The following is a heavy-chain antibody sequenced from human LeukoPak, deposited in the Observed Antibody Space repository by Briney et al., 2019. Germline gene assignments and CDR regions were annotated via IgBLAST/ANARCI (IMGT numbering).Heavy chain of an antibody. D-gene: IGHD2-15*01. V-gene: IGHV3-30*02. CDR2: IRYDGSNK. CDR3: ARDWSADL. CDR1: GFTFRSYG. J-gene: IGHJ4*02. Sequence: SGGSLRLSCAASGFTFRSYGMHWVRQAPGKGLEWVTFIRYDGSNKYYTDSVKGRFTISRDNSKNTLYLQMNSLRTEDTAVYYRARDWSADLWGQGILVTVSS.